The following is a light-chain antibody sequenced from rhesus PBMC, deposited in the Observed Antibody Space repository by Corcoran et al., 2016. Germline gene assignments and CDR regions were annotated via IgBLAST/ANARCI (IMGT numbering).Light chain of an antibody. V-gene: IGKV1-21*01. CDR3: QKYSSAPRVT. CDR2: KAS. J-gene: IGKJ3*01. CDR1: QGINNW. Sequence: DIQMTQSPSSLSASVGDRVTITCRASQGINNWLAWYPQKPGKAPKLLIYKASSLQSGVPSRVSGNGSGTDFTLTISSLQPEDFATYYCQKYSSAPRVTFGPGTKLNIK.